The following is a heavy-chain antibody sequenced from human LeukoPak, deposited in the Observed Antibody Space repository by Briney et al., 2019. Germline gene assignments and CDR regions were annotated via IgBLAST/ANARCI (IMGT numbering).Heavy chain of an antibody. V-gene: IGHV1-69*04. CDR3: AREKGTKAAPPDY. J-gene: IGHJ4*02. Sequence: SVEVSCKASGGTFSSYAISWVRQAPGQGLEWMGRIIPILGIANYAQKFQGRVTITADKSTSTAYMELSSLRSEDTAVYYCAREKGTKAAPPDYWGREPWSPSPQ. CDR1: GGTFSSYA. CDR2: IIPILGIA. D-gene: IGHD6-13*01.